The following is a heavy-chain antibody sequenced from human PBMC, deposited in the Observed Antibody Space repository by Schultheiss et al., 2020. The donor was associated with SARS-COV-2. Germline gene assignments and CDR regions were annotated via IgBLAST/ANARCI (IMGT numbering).Heavy chain of an antibody. CDR2: IGPSDSFF. D-gene: IGHD4-23*01. CDR3: ATSGGGNYGGNSGWTS. CDR1: GFTFSSYA. J-gene: IGHJ4*02. Sequence: GGSLRLSCAASGFTFSSYAMSWVRLAPGKGLEWLSYIGPSDSFFYYADSVKGRFTVSRDNSKNTLYLQMNSLRPEDTAIYYCATSGGGNYGGNSGWTSWGQGTLVTVSS. V-gene: IGHV3-23*01.